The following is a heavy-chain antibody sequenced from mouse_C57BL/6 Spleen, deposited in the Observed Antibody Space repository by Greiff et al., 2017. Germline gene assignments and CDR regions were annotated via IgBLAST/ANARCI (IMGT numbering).Heavy chain of an antibody. CDR2: ISDGGSYT. CDR1: GFTFSSYA. J-gene: IGHJ4*01. V-gene: IGHV5-4*01. CDR3: ARDHSSYAMDY. Sequence: DVKLVESGGGLVKPGGSLKLSCAASGFTFSSYAMSWVRQTPEKRLEWVATISDGGSYTYYPDNVKGRFTISRDNAKNNLYLQMSHLKSEDTAMYYCARDHSSYAMDYWGQGTSVTVSS.